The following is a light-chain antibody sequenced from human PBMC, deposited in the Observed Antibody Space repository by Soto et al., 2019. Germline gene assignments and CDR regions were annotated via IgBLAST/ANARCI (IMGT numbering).Light chain of an antibody. CDR2: DAS. J-gene: IGKJ4*01. CDR1: QSVGSN. V-gene: IGKV3-15*01. Sequence: EIVMTQSPATLSVSPGERATLSCRASQSVGSNLAWYQQKPGQAPRLLIHDASTRAIDIPARFSGSGSGTEFTLTISSLQSEDFAVYYCQQYKNWPPLTFGGGTKVEIK. CDR3: QQYKNWPPLT.